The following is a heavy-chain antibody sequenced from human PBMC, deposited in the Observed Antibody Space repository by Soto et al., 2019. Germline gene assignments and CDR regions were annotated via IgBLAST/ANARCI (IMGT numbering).Heavy chain of an antibody. CDR1: GYTFTGYY. CDR3: ARDPHEGVYDY. J-gene: IGHJ4*01. Sequence: QVQLVQSGAEVKKPGASVKVSCKASGYTFTGYYLHWIRQAPGQGLEWMGWMRPDSGGANYAQKFQGRVSMTRDTSISTFYMELSRLRSDDTAVYYCARDPHEGVYDYWGHGTLVTVSS. CDR2: MRPDSGGA. V-gene: IGHV1-2*02. D-gene: IGHD3-16*01.